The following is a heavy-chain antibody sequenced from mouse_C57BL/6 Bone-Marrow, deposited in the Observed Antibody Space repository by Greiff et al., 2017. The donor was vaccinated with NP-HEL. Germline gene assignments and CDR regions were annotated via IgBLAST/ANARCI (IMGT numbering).Heavy chain of an antibody. J-gene: IGHJ2*01. CDR3: ARYSSGYVSYFDY. CDR2: INYDGSST. D-gene: IGHD3-2*02. V-gene: IGHV5-16*01. Sequence: EVQVVESEGGLVQPGSSMKLSCTASGFTFSDYYMAWVRQVPEKGLEWVANINYDGSSTYYLDSLKSRFIISRDNAKNILYLQMSSLKSEDTATYYCARYSSGYVSYFDYWGQGTTLTVSS. CDR1: GFTFSDYY.